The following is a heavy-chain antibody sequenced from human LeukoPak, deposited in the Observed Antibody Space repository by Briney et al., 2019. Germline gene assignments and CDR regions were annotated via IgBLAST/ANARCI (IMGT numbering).Heavy chain of an antibody. J-gene: IGHJ3*02. Sequence: GGSLRLSCAASGFTFSSYWMHWVRQAPGKGLVWVSRINSDGSTTSYADSVKGRFTISRDNAKNTLYLQMNSLRAEDTAVYYCARDNADDAYDIWGQGTMVTVSS. V-gene: IGHV3-74*01. CDR1: GFTFSSYW. CDR2: INSDGSTT. CDR3: ARDNADDAYDI.